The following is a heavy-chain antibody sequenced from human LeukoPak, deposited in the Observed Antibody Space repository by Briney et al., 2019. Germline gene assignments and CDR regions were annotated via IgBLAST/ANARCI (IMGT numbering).Heavy chain of an antibody. CDR2: IRSKAYGGTT. V-gene: IGHV3-49*04. CDR3: TARRGGSRLDY. CDR1: GFTFGDYA. D-gene: IGHD1-26*01. Sequence: GGSLRLSCTASGFTFGDYAMSWVRQAPGKGLEWVGFIRSKAYGGTTEYAASVKGRFTISREDSNSVAHVQMNSLKTEDTAVYYCTARRGGSRLDYWGQGTLVTVSS. J-gene: IGHJ4*02.